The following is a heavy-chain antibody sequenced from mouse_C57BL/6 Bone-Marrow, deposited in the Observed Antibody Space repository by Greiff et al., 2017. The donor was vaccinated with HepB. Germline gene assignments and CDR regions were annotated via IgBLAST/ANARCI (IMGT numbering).Heavy chain of an antibody. V-gene: IGHV1-69*01. J-gene: IGHJ3*01. D-gene: IGHD1-1*02. CDR3: AREWSAY. CDR2: IDPSDSYT. CDR1: GYTFTSYW. Sequence: QVQLQQPGAELVMPGASVKLSCKASGYTFTSYWMHWVKQRPGQGLEWIGEIDPSDSYTNYNQKFKGKSTLTVDKSSSTAYMQLSSLTSEDSAVYYCAREWSAYWGQGTLVTVSA.